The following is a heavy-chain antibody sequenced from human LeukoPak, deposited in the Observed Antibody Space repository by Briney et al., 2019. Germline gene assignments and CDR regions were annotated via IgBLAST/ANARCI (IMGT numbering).Heavy chain of an antibody. V-gene: IGHV4-4*02. CDR2: IYYSGST. CDR3: ARLAQMTMVRGQSYYYHSMDV. Sequence: SETLSLTCAVSSGSVTSSNWWTWVRQPPEKGLEWIGEIYYSGSTNYNPSLKSRVTISVDKSKNQFSLKLSSVTAADTAVYYCARLAQMTMVRGQSYYYHSMDVWGQGTTVTVSS. CDR1: SGSVTSSNW. J-gene: IGHJ6*02. D-gene: IGHD3-10*01.